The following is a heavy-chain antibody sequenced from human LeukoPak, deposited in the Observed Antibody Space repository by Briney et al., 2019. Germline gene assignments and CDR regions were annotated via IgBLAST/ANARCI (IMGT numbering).Heavy chain of an antibody. CDR2: INPSGGST. V-gene: IGHV1-46*01. J-gene: IGHJ5*02. CDR3: ARDPAQQLVQSWFDP. D-gene: IGHD6-13*01. CDR1: GYTFTSYY. Sequence: GASVKVSCKASGYTFTSYYMHWVRQAPGQGLEWMGIINPSGGSTSYAQKFQGRATMTTDTSTSTAYMELRSLRSDDTAVYYCARDPAQQLVQSWFDPWGQGTLVTVSS.